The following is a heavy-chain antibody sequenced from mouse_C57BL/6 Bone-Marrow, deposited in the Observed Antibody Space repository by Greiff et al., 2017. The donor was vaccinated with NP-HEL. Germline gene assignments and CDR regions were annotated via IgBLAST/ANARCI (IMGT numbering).Heavy chain of an antibody. CDR3: ARGDYGSSRFGYSMDY. D-gene: IGHD1-1*01. V-gene: IGHV1-80*01. CDR2: IYPGDGDT. J-gene: IGHJ4*01. Sequence: QVHVKQSGAELVKPGASVKLSCKASGYAFSSYWMNWVKERPGKGLEWIGQIYPGDGDTKYNGKFKGKATLTADKSSSAAYMQVSSLTSEDSAVYFCARGDYGSSRFGYSMDYWGQGTSVTVSS. CDR1: GYAFSSYW.